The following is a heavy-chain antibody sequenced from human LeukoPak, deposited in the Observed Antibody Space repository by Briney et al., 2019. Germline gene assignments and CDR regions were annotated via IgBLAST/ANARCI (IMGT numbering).Heavy chain of an antibody. CDR1: GFTFSSYA. D-gene: IGHD6-19*01. CDR3: AKVRGQAVAGYFDY. V-gene: IGHV3-23*01. Sequence: GGSLGLSCAASGFTFSSYAMSWVRQAPGKGLEWVSSISGSGGSTYYADSVKGQFTISRDNSKNTLYLHVNSLRVEDTAIYYCAKVRGQAVAGYFDYWGQGTLVTVSS. J-gene: IGHJ4*02. CDR2: ISGSGGST.